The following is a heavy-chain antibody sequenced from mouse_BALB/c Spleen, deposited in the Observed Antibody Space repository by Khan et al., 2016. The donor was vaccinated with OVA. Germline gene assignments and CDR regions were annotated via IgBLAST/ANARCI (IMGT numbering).Heavy chain of an antibody. V-gene: IGHV3-5*02. CDR1: GISITSGNYR. J-gene: IGHJ1*01. CDR2: IDYSGTD. Sequence: EVQLQESGPGLVKPSQTVSLTCTVTGISITSGNYRWSWIRPFPGNKLEWIGNIDYSGTDTYNPSLTSRTTIARDTSKNQFFLELNSLTAEATATYYCARDYGSLYWFFDVWGAGTTVTVSS. D-gene: IGHD1-1*01. CDR3: ARDYGSLYWFFDV.